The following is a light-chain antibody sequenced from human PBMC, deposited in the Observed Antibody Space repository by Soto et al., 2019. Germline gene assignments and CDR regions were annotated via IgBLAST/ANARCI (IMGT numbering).Light chain of an antibody. V-gene: IGKV3-20*01. J-gene: IGKJ2*01. CDR3: RQYSISPSYT. Sequence: EIVWTQSPGTLSLSPGERATLSCRASQSLSSYLAGYQQKPGQAPRLLIYGASSMATGIPDRFSGSGSGTDFTLTISRLEPEDFAVYYCRQYSISPSYTFGQGTKLEIK. CDR1: QSLSSY. CDR2: GAS.